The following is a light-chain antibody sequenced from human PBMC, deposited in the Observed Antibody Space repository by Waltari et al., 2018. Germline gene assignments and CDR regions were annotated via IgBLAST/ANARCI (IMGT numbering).Light chain of an antibody. Sequence: QTVVTQDPSFSVSPGGTVPPTCGLRTGPFPPTYYPSWYQQTPGQAPRPLIYSTNTRSSGVPDRISGSILGNKAALTITGAQADDESDYYCVLYMGGGILFGGGTKLTVL. CDR3: VLYMGGGIL. J-gene: IGLJ3*02. CDR2: STN. CDR1: TGPFPPTYY. V-gene: IGLV8-61*01.